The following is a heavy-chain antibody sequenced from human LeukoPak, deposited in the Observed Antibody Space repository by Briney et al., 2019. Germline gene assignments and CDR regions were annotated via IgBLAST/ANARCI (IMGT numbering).Heavy chain of an antibody. CDR2: ISLRGLT. V-gene: IGHV4-4*02. Sequence: SETLSLTCGVSGGSISGTNWWSWVRQPPGQGLEWIGEISLRGLTNYNPSLRSRLTMSLEESKNQVSLNLNSVTAADTAVYYCSRESGPFSPFGFWGQGTLVSVHS. CDR1: GGSISGTNW. D-gene: IGHD1-26*01. J-gene: IGHJ4*02. CDR3: SRESGPFSPFGF.